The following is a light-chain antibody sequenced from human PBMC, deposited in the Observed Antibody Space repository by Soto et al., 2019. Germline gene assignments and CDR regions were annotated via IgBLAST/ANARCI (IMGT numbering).Light chain of an antibody. CDR3: QQSSSTPRT. CDR2: AAS. Sequence: DIQMTQSPSSLSASVGDRVTSTCRASQSIATYLNWYQHKPGKAPKLLIYAASSLQSGVPSRFSGSGSGTDFTLTISSLQPEDFATYYCQQSSSTPRTFGQGTKVDIK. J-gene: IGKJ1*01. CDR1: QSIATY. V-gene: IGKV1-39*01.